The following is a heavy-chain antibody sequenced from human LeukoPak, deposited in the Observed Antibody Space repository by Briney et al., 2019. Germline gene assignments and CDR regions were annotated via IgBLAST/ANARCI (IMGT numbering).Heavy chain of an antibody. V-gene: IGHV3-23*01. J-gene: IGHJ4*02. CDR3: ARDTSSRGLFDY. D-gene: IGHD3-10*01. CDR1: GFTFTSYD. CDR2: ISGSGERT. Sequence: GGSLRLSCAGSGFTFTSYDLSWVRQAQGKGLEWVSTISGSGERTYYADSVKGRFTISRDNSKDTLYLQMNSLRVEDTAVYYCARDTSSRGLFDYWGLGTLVTVSS.